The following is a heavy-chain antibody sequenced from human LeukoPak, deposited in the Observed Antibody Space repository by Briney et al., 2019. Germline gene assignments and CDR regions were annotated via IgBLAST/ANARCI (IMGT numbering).Heavy chain of an antibody. CDR2: IRNSGNTI. CDR3: ATVDLGGYDIHPQLYYFDY. CDR1: GFTLSSYN. V-gene: IGHV3-48*01. J-gene: IGHJ4*02. Sequence: GGSLRLSCAVSGFTLSSYNMNWVRQAPGKGLEWVSYIRNSGNTIYYADSVKGRFTISRDPAKNSLYLQMNSLRAEDTAVYYCATVDLGGYDIHPQLYYFDYWGQGTLVTVSS. D-gene: IGHD5-12*01.